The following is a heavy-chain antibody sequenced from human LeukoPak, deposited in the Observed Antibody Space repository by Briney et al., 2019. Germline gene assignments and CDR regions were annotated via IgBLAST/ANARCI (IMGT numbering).Heavy chain of an antibody. V-gene: IGHV4-4*09. Sequence: SETLSLTCTVSGGSISSYYWSWIRQPPGKGLEWIGYIYATGSTNYNPSLKSRVTISVDPSKNQFSLNLRSVTAADTAVYYCARHGSVRSPLGPWGQGTLVTVSS. CDR1: GGSISSYY. CDR2: IYATGST. J-gene: IGHJ5*02. D-gene: IGHD3-10*01. CDR3: ARHGSVRSPLGP.